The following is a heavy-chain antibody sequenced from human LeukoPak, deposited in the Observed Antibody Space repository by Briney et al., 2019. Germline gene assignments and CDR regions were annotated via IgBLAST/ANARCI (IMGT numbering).Heavy chain of an antibody. Sequence: ASVKVSCKASGYTFTSYYMHWVRQAPGQGLEWMGWINANSGGTNFAQKFQARVTMTRDTSISTAYMELSRLRSDDTAVYYCARVHASSPFDYWGQGTLVTVSS. CDR3: ARVHASSPFDY. V-gene: IGHV1-2*02. D-gene: IGHD6-6*01. J-gene: IGHJ4*02. CDR2: INANSGGT. CDR1: GYTFTSYY.